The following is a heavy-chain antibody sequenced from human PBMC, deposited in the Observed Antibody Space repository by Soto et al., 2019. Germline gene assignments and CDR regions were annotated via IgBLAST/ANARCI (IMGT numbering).Heavy chain of an antibody. D-gene: IGHD3-22*01. J-gene: IGHJ3*02. Sequence: ASVKVSCKASGYTFTSYDINWVRQATGQGLERVGWMNPNSGNTGYAQKFQGRVTMTRNTSISTAYMELSSLRSEDTAMYYCAWTYYYDSSGYYYGAFDIWGQGTMVTVSS. CDR1: GYTFTSYD. V-gene: IGHV1-8*01. CDR2: MNPNSGNT. CDR3: AWTYYYDSSGYYYGAFDI.